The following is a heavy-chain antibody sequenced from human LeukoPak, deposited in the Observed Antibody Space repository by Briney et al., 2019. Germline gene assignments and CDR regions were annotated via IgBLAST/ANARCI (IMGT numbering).Heavy chain of an antibody. D-gene: IGHD5-24*01. Sequence: GGSLRLSCTVSGFNFGGYAMSWVRQAPGKGLEWVSYIDSSGSTIHYADSVKGRFTISRDNAKNALYLQMNSLRAEDTAVYYCARTKEMATISYFDSWGQGTLVTVSS. V-gene: IGHV3-48*03. CDR1: GFNFGGYA. J-gene: IGHJ4*02. CDR2: IDSSGSTI. CDR3: ARTKEMATISYFDS.